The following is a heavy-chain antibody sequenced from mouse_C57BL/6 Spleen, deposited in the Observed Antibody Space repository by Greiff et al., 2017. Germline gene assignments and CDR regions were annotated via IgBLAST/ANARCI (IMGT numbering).Heavy chain of an antibody. CDR1: GYTFTGYW. J-gene: IGHJ2*01. Sequence: QVQLKESGAELMKPGASVKLSCKATGYTFTGYWIEWVKQRPGQGLEWIGEIDPSDSYTNYNQKFKGKSTLTVDKSSSTAYMQLSSLTSEDSAVYYCARDTTVVASYYFDYWGQGTTLTVSS. V-gene: IGHV1-69*01. CDR3: ARDTTVVASYYFDY. D-gene: IGHD1-1*01. CDR2: IDPSDSYT.